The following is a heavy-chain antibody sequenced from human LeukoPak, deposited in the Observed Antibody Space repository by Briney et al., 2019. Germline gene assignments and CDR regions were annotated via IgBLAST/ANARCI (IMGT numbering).Heavy chain of an antibody. V-gene: IGHV4-59*01. CDR3: ARHTAEKYNWFDR. CDR1: GGSISGYY. CDR2: IYYSGNT. Sequence: SETLSLTCTVSGGSISGYYWNWIRQPPGKGLEWIGYIYYSGNTNYNPSLKSRVTISVDTSKNQFSLKLSSVTAADTAMYYCARHTAEKYNWFDRWGQGTLVTVSS. J-gene: IGHJ5*02. D-gene: IGHD5-24*01.